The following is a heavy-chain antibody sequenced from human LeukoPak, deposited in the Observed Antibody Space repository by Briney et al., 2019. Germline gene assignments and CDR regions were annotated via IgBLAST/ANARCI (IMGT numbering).Heavy chain of an antibody. CDR1: GFTFSSYA. CDR3: AKDDSSSWYGGHWFDP. D-gene: IGHD6-13*01. Sequence: QSGGSLRLSCAASGFTFSSYAMSWVRQAPGKGLEWVSAISGSGGSTYYADSVKGRFTISRDNSKNTLYLQMNSLGAEDTAVYYCAKDDSSSWYGGHWFDPWGQGTLVTVSS. J-gene: IGHJ5*02. V-gene: IGHV3-23*01. CDR2: ISGSGGST.